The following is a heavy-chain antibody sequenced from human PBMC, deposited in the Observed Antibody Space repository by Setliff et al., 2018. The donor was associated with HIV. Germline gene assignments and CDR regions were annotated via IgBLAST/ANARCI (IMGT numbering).Heavy chain of an antibody. J-gene: IGHJ3*02. Sequence: ASVKVSCKASGGTFTNSAIGWVRQAPGQGLEWMGAIIPILGIANSAQKFQGRVTITTDESTNTAYMELSSLRSEDTAVYYCARIPTGGAFDIWGQGTVVTVSS. CDR2: IIPILGIA. V-gene: IGHV1-69*10. CDR3: ARIPTGGAFDI. D-gene: IGHD7-27*01. CDR1: GGTFTNSA.